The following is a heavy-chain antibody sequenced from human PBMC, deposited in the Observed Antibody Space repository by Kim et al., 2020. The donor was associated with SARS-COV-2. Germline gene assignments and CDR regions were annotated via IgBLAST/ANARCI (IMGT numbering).Heavy chain of an antibody. J-gene: IGHJ4*02. Sequence: SETLSLTCGVFGASISTTHWWTWVRQPPGMGLQWIGEISHTGTTNYNASLESRLTISIDKSRNQLSLRLTSVTAADTAMYYCATRGDYEFYWGPGILVTVSS. CDR3: ATRGDYEFY. CDR2: ISHTGTT. D-gene: IGHD3-16*01. CDR1: GASISTTHW. V-gene: IGHV4-4*02.